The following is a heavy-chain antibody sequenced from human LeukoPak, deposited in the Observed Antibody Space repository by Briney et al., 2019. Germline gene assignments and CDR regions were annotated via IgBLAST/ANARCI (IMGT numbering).Heavy chain of an antibody. D-gene: IGHD3-16*02. CDR3: ARNMITFVGVIVRLHAFDI. V-gene: IGHV4-39*01. CDR1: GGSISSSSYY. J-gene: IGHJ3*02. Sequence: SETLSLTCTVSGGSISSSSYYWGWLRQPPGTGLEWVGSIYYSGSTYYNPSLNSRVTISVDTSKYQFSLKLSSATAAAPPFYSRARNMITFVGVIVRLHAFDIWGQGTMVTVSS. CDR2: IYYSGST.